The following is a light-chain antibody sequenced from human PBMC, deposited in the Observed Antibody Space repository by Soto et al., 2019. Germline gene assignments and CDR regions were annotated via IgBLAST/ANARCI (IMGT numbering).Light chain of an antibody. J-gene: IGKJ4*01. CDR2: AAS. V-gene: IGKV1-27*01. CDR3: QKYNSGLT. Sequence: DIQMTQSPSAMSASVGYRVTITCRASQGISNYLAWYQQKPGKVPKLLIYAASTLQSGVPSRFSGSGSGTDFTLTISSLQPEDVATYYCQKYNSGLTFGGGTKVDIK. CDR1: QGISNY.